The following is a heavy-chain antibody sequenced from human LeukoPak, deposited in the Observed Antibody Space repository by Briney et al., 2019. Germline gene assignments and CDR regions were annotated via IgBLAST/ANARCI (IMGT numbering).Heavy chain of an antibody. J-gene: IGHJ4*02. D-gene: IGHD3-10*01. CDR3: ARDGPAQMVEFDF. CDR1: GYTFSGSGWY. CDR2: IHPYNGDT. Sequence: GDSVKVSCKASGYTFSGSGWYLYWLRQAPGQGLECLGWIHPYNGDTAYAQKFQGRVAMTRDMSISTAYMELSRLRPDDTAVYYCARDGPAQMVEFDFWGQGTLVTVSS. V-gene: IGHV1-2*02.